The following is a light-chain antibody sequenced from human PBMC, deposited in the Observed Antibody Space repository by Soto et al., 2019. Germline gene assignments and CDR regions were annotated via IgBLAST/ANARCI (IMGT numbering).Light chain of an antibody. J-gene: IGLJ2*01. CDR1: SSDVGKYTL. V-gene: IGLV2-23*03. CDR3: CSYAGSSTFVV. CDR2: EGS. Sequence: QSVLTQPASVSGSPGQSITISCTGTSSDVGKYTLVSWYQQNPGKAPKLMIYEGSKRPSGVSNRFSGSKSGTTASLTISGLQAEDEADYYCCSYAGSSTFVVFGGGTKLTVL.